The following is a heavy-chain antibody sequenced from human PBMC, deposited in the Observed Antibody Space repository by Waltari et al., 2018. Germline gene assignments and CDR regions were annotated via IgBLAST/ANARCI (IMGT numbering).Heavy chain of an antibody. D-gene: IGHD2-15*01. V-gene: IGHV1-24*01. CDR2: FVPEYEDA. Sequence: QVQLVQSGAEVKKPGASVKVSCRVSGYSLTESALHWVRQAPGKGLEWLGGFVPEYEDAVYAQEFQGRVTMTDDTSKDTAYMELSSLTYEDTAVYYCTRDRVGYCSGGTCYSRWFDPWGQGTLVTVSS. CDR1: GYSLTESA. CDR3: TRDRVGYCSGGTCYSRWFDP. J-gene: IGHJ5*02.